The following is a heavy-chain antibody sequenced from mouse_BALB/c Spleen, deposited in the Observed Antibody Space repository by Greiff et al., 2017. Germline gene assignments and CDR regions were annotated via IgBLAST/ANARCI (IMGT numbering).Heavy chain of an antibody. CDR1: GYTFTSYW. CDR2: IYPGSGST. CDR3: TRDYGSSYCFDY. D-gene: IGHD1-1*01. V-gene: IGHV1S22*01. Sequence: LKQPGSELVRPGASVKLSCKASGYTFTSYWMHWVKQRHGQGLEWIGNIYPGSGSTNYDEKFKSKGTLTVDTSSSTAYMHLSSLTSEDSAVYYCTRDYGSSYCFDYWGQGTTLTVSS. J-gene: IGHJ2*01.